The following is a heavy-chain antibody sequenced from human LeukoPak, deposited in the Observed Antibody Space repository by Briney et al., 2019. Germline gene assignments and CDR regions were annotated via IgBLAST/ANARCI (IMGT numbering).Heavy chain of an antibody. J-gene: IGHJ4*02. V-gene: IGHV3-23*01. CDR1: GFTFSSYG. Sequence: PLGSLRLSCAASGFTFSSYGMSWVRQAPGKGLEWVSAISGSGGSTYYADSVKGRFTISRDNSKNTLYLQMNSLRAEDTAVYYCARDTDSWYFDYWGQGTLVTVSS. CDR2: ISGSGGST. D-gene: IGHD6-13*01. CDR3: ARDTDSWYFDY.